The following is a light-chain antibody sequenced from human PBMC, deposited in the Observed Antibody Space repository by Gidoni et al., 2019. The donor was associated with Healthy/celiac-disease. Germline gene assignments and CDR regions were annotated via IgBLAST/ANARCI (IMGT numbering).Light chain of an antibody. CDR2: AAS. CDR1: QSISSY. V-gene: IGKV1-39*01. Sequence: DLQMTQSQSSLSASVGDRVTITCRASQSISSYLHWYQQKPGKAPKLLNYAASSLQSGVPSRFSGSGSGTDFTLTISSLQPEDFATYYCQQSYSTLEITFGQGTRVEIK. J-gene: IGKJ5*01. CDR3: QQSYSTLEIT.